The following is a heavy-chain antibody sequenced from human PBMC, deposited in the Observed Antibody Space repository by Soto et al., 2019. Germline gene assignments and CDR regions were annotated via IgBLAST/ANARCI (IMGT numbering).Heavy chain of an antibody. CDR2: MNPNSGNT. V-gene: IGHV1-8*01. J-gene: IGHJ6*02. Sequence: VASVKVSCKASGYTFTSYDINWVRQATGQGLEWMGWMNPNSGNTGYAQKFQGRVTMTRNTSISTAYMELSSLRSEDTAVYYCARGHRITMVRGVIIYSRSYYYGMDVWGQGTTVTV. CDR1: GYTFTSYD. CDR3: ARGHRITMVRGVIIYSRSYYYGMDV. D-gene: IGHD3-10*01.